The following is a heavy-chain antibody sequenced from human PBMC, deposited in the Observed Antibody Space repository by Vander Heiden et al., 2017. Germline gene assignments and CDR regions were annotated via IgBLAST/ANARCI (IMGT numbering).Heavy chain of an antibody. Sequence: EVPLLASGGGLVQPGGSLRLSCAAAGFNFRSYAMSWVRQAPGKGLEWVSAISGSGGSTYYADSVKGRFTISRDNSKNTLYLQMNSLRAEDTAVYYCANRVPAANYYYYGMDVWGQGTTVTVSS. CDR2: ISGSGGST. J-gene: IGHJ6*02. CDR1: GFNFRSYA. D-gene: IGHD2-2*01. CDR3: ANRVPAANYYYYGMDV. V-gene: IGHV3-23*01.